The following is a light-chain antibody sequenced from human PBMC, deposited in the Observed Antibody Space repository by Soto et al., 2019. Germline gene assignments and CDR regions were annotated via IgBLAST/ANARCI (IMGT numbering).Light chain of an antibody. J-gene: IGKJ1*01. CDR2: KAS. CDR1: QTIDSW. V-gene: IGKV1-5*03. Sequence: DIKMNQSPSILSATMGDSVTITCGASQTIDSWLAWYQQRPGKPPNLLIYKASTLASGVPSRFSGSGFGTECILTINSLQSDDFASYYFQQYHIYSGTFGQGTKVDI. CDR3: QQYHIYSGT.